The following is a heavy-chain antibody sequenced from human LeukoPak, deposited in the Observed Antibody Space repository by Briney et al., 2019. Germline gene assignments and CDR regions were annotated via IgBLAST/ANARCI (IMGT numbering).Heavy chain of an antibody. CDR2: IKQDGSEK. CDR3: ARDRCSSTSCFIDY. Sequence: GGSLRLSCAASGFTFSTYSMSWVRQAPGKGLEWVANIKQDGSEKYYVDPVKGRFTISRDNAKNSPYLQMNSLRAEDRAVYYCARDRCSSTSCFIDYWGQGTLVTVSS. D-gene: IGHD2-2*01. V-gene: IGHV3-7*04. CDR1: GFTFSTYS. J-gene: IGHJ4*02.